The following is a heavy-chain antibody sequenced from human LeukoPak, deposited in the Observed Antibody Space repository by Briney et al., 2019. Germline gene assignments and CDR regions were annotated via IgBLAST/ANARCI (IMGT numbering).Heavy chain of an antibody. CDR1: GYTFNGYY. J-gene: IGHJ4*02. CDR3: ARTKPPCTSCLLLDY. CDR2: TNPNSGGT. D-gene: IGHD2-2*01. V-gene: IGHV1-2*02. Sequence: ASVKVSCKASGYTFNGYYIHWLRQAPGQGLEWMGWTNPNSGGTNYAPKFQGLVTMSSDISITTAYMELNRLISDDTAVYYCARTKPPCTSCLLLDYWGQGTLVTVSS.